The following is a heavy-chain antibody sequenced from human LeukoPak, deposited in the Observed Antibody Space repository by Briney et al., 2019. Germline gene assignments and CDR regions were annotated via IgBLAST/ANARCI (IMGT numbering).Heavy chain of an antibody. CDR1: GGSISSYY. CDR2: IYTSGST. CDR3: ARLSGGPYSYYYMDV. D-gene: IGHD3-16*01. J-gene: IGHJ6*03. Sequence: SETLSLTCTVSGGSISSYYWSWIRQPPGKGLEWIGYIYTSGSTNYNPSLKSRVTISVDTSKNQFSLKLRSVTAADTAVYYCARLSGGPYSYYYMDVWGKGTTVTVSS. V-gene: IGHV4-4*09.